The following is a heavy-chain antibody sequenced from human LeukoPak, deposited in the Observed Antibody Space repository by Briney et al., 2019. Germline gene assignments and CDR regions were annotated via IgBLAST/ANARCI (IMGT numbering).Heavy chain of an antibody. CDR2: VYDTGDT. V-gene: IGHV4-59*01. CDR3: ARMDDYGVYNWFDP. Sequence: SETLSLTCTVSGTSISRTYWSWIRQPPGRGLESVGYVYDTGDTNYNPSLKSRVTMSLDTSKNQFSLKLSSVTAADTAVYYCARMDDYGVYNWFDPWGQGTLVAVSS. D-gene: IGHD4-17*01. J-gene: IGHJ5*02. CDR1: GTSISRTY.